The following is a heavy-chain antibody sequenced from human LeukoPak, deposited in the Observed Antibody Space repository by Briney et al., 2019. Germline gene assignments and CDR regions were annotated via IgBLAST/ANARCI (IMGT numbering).Heavy chain of an antibody. Sequence: SVKVSCKASGGTFSSYAISWVRQAPGQGLEWMGRIIPIFGTANYAQKFQGRVTITTDESTSTAYMELSSLRSEDTAVYYCARSRWDCSSTSCWVWFDPWGQGTLVTVSS. CDR2: IIPIFGTA. J-gene: IGHJ5*02. D-gene: IGHD2-2*01. CDR3: ARSRWDCSSTSCWVWFDP. V-gene: IGHV1-69*05. CDR1: GGTFSSYA.